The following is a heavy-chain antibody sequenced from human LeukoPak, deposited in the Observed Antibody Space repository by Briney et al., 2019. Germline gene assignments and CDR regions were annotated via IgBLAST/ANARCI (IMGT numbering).Heavy chain of an antibody. CDR3: ARGRVRNL. CDR2: TSVYKGQT. CDR1: GYTFTNYA. D-gene: IGHD2-8*01. J-gene: IGHJ4*02. V-gene: IGHV1-18*01. Sequence: ASVKVSCKGSGYTFTNYAISWVRQAPGQGLEWMGWTSVYKGQTNYAQKFQGRVTMTTDTSTSTTYMEVRSLRSDDTAMYYCARGRVRNLWGQGTLVTVSS.